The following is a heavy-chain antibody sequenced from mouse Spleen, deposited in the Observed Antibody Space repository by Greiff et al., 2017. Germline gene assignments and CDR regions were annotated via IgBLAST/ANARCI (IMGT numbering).Heavy chain of an antibody. Sequence: EVQGVESGGGLVKLGGSLKLSCAASGFTFSSYAMSWVRQTPEKRLEWVATISSGGGNTYYPDSVKGRFTISRDNAKNTLYLQMSSLKSEDTAMYYCARHINAYWDRGYYFDYWGQGTTLTVSS. V-gene: IGHV5-9-3*01. D-gene: IGHD4-1*01. J-gene: IGHJ2*01. CDR1: GFTFSSYA. CDR2: ISSGGGNT. CDR3: ARHINAYWDRGYYFDY.